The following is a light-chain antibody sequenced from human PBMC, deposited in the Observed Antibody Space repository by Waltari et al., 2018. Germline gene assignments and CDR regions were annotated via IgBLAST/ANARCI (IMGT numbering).Light chain of an antibody. Sequence: ETVMTQSPATLSVSLGERATLSCRTSRTISSNLAWYQQKPGQAPRLLIYGASIRATGVPARFSGSGSGTQFTLTIHSLQSEDFAVYYCQQYNNWPPWTFGQGTKVEIK. J-gene: IGKJ1*01. CDR3: QQYNNWPPWT. V-gene: IGKV3-15*01. CDR1: RTISSN. CDR2: GAS.